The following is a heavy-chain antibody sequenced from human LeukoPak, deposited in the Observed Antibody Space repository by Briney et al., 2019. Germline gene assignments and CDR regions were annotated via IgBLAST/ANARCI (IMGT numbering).Heavy chain of an antibody. V-gene: IGHV4-61*02. CDR2: IYTSGST. CDR1: GVSISSGSYY. D-gene: IGHD5-24*01. J-gene: IGHJ3*02. Sequence: PSQTLSLTCTVSGVSISSGSYYWSWIRQPAGQGLEWIGRIYTSGSTNYNPSLKSRVTISVDTSKNQFSLILSSVTAADTAVYYCASDVEMTTLAAFDIWGQGTMVTVSS. CDR3: ASDVEMTTLAAFDI.